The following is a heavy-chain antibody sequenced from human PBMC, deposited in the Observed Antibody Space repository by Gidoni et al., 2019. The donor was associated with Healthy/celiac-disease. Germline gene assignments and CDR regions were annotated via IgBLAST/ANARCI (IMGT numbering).Heavy chain of an antibody. CDR3: ARDWYSSSSYFDY. J-gene: IGHJ4*02. Sequence: EVQLVESGGGLVKPGGSLRLSCAASGFTFSSYSMNWVRQAPGKGLEWVSSISSSSSYIYYADSVKGRFTISRDNAKNSLYLQMNSLRAEDTAVYYCARDWYSSSSYFDYWGQGTLVTVSS. D-gene: IGHD6-6*01. V-gene: IGHV3-21*01. CDR1: GFTFSSYS. CDR2: ISSSSSYI.